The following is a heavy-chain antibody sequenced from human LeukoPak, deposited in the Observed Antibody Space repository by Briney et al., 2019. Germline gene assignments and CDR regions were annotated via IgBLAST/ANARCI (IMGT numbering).Heavy chain of an antibody. Sequence: GGSLRLSRAASGFTVSSNYMSWVRQAPGKGLEWVSVIYSGGSTYYADSVKGRFTISRDNSKNTLYLQMTSLRAEDTAVYYCAKTYYYDSSGYYYLGWFDPWGQGTLVTVSS. CDR1: GFTVSSNY. D-gene: IGHD3-22*01. CDR2: IYSGGST. V-gene: IGHV3-53*01. CDR3: AKTYYYDSSGYYYLGWFDP. J-gene: IGHJ5*02.